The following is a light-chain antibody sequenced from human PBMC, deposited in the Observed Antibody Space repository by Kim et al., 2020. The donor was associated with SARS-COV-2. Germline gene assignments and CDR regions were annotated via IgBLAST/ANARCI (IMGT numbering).Light chain of an antibody. CDR2: KAS. J-gene: IGKJ1*01. CDR3: KQYDTYPWT. V-gene: IGKV1-5*03. CDR1: QYITRR. Sequence: ATGGDRVTSTCRASQYITRRLAWYQQKPGKAPKVLISKASTLESGVPSTCSGSGSGTDFTLTISSLQPDDFATYYCKQYDTYPWTFGKGTKVEIK.